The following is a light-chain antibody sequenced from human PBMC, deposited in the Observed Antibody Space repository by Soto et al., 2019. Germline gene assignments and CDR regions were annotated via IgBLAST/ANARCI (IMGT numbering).Light chain of an antibody. V-gene: IGKV3D-15*01. J-gene: IGKJ1*01. CDR3: QYYDESMWT. CDR2: GAL. Sequence: ETVRTQSPATLSVSPGGRATLPCRASQSVSSNLAWYQQKPGQAPRLLIYGALYRAPGIPDRFSGSGSGTDFTLSINRLEPEDFAVYYCQYYDESMWTFGQGTKVDI. CDR1: QSVSSN.